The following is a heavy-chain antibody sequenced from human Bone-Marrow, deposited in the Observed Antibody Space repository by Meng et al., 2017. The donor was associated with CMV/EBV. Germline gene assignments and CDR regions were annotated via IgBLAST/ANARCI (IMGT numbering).Heavy chain of an antibody. D-gene: IGHD3-3*01. CDR1: GGSISSGNYY. CDR3: ARDRSDFWNGYFYY. J-gene: IGHJ4*02. V-gene: IGHV4-39*07. CDR2: IFYSGTT. Sequence: SETLSLTCIVSGGSISSGNYYWGWIRQPPGKGLEWIGSIFYSGTTYYNPSLKSRATMSIDTSKNQLSLKVTSVTAADTAVYYCARDRSDFWNGYFYYWGQGELVTVSS.